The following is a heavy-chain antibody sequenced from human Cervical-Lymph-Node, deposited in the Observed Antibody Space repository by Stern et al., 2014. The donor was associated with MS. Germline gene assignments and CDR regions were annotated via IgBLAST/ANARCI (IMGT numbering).Heavy chain of an antibody. V-gene: IGHV5-51*01. J-gene: IGHJ3*02. CDR2: IYPGDSDT. CDR1: GYSFSSHW. D-gene: IGHD3-22*01. CDR3: ARQGNYHDSHAFDI. Sequence: EVQLVQSGAEVKKSGESLKISCKGAGYSFSSHWIAWVRQKPGKGLEWMGVIYPGDSDTRHSPSFQGQVSISVDKSTSTRYLQWSSLTDSDTAIYYCARQGNYHDSHAFDIWGQGTMVIVSS.